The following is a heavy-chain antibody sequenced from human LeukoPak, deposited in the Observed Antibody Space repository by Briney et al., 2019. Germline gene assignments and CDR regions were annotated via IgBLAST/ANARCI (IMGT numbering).Heavy chain of an antibody. D-gene: IGHD6-19*01. CDR2: INHSGST. V-gene: IGHV4-34*01. CDR1: GGSISPYF. CDR3: ARALYSSGWSDY. Sequence: SETLSLTCTVSGGSISPYFWSWIRQPPGKGLEWIGEINHSGSTNYNPSLKSRVTISVDTSKNQFSLKLSSVTAADTAVYYCARALYSSGWSDYWGQGTLVTVSS. J-gene: IGHJ4*02.